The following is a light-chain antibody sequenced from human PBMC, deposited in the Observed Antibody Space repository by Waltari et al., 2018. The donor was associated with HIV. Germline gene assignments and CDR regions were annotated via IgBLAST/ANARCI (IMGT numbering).Light chain of an antibody. J-gene: IGLJ2*01. CDR3: SSWDSSLTTWL. Sequence: QAGLPQPTSVSGGLGQTPTLTCDGVGNNVGKHGASRLQQHPGHPPTLDPYRNSTRPSGVPERFSASRSGDTASLTITGLQPEDEATYSCSSWDSSLTTWLFGGGTELTVL. CDR2: RNS. V-gene: IGLV10-54*01. CDR1: GNNVGKHG.